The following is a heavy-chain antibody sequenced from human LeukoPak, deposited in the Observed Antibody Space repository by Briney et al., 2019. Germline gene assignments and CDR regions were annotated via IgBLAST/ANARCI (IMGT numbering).Heavy chain of an antibody. CDR1: GXTFTNSW. CDR3: ATAVAQTHAFDF. CDR2: IYPGDSDT. D-gene: IGHD4-23*01. J-gene: IGHJ3*01. V-gene: IGHV5-51*01. Sequence: GESLKISCKGSGXTFTNSWSVWVRQMPGKGLEWMGIIYPGDSDTRYSPSFQGQVTISADKSISTAYVQWSSLKASDSAIYYCATAVAQTHAFDFWGQGTMVTVSS.